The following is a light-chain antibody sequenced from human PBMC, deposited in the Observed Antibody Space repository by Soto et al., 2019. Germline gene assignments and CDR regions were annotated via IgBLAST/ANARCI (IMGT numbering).Light chain of an antibody. CDR1: SSDVGGCNY. J-gene: IGLJ1*01. Sequence: HSALTQPRSVSGSPGQAVTLSCTGTSSDVGGCNYVSWYQQHQGKAPKLMIYDVSKRPSGVPDRFSGSKTGNTASLTISGLQAEDEADYFCTSPTPGSLYVFGTGTKVTV. CDR2: DVS. CDR3: TSPTPGSLYV. V-gene: IGLV2-11*01.